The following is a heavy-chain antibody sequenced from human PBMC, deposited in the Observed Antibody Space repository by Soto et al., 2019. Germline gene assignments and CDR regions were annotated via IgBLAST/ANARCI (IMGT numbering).Heavy chain of an antibody. CDR1: GFTFRNYA. Sequence: QVQLVESGGGVVQPGRSLRLSCAASGFTFRNYAMHWVRQAPGEGLEWVAFISYDGGNKYYADSVKGRFTISRDSSKNTLYLEMNSLSGADTAVYYCVRSRGWGLDFRGQGTPVTVSS. D-gene: IGHD6-19*01. CDR3: VRSRGWGLDF. V-gene: IGHV3-30-3*01. CDR2: ISYDGGNK. J-gene: IGHJ4*02.